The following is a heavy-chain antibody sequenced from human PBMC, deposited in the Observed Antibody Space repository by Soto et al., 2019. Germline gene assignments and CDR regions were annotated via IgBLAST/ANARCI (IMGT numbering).Heavy chain of an antibody. J-gene: IGHJ4*02. CDR3: ARDLGSSGYYEY. D-gene: IGHD3-22*01. Sequence: SETLSLTCTVSGGSISSGDYYWSWIRQPPGKGLEWIGYIYYSGSTYYNPSLKSRVTISVDTSKNQFSLKLSSVTAADTAVYYCARDLGSSGYYEYWGQGTLVTVSS. V-gene: IGHV4-30-4*01. CDR2: IYYSGST. CDR1: GGSISSGDYY.